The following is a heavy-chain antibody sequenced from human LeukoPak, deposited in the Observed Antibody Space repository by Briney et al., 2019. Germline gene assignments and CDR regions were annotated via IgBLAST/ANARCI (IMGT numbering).Heavy chain of an antibody. CDR1: GGSFSGYY. Sequence: TSETLSLTCAVYGGSFSGYYWSWIRQPPGKGLEWIGSIYHSGSTYYNPSLKSRVTISVDTSKNQFSLKLSSVTAADTAVYYCAAGGPVQAAAGPIDYWGQGTLVTVSS. CDR2: IYHSGST. J-gene: IGHJ4*02. D-gene: IGHD6-13*01. V-gene: IGHV4-34*01. CDR3: AAGGPVQAAAGPIDY.